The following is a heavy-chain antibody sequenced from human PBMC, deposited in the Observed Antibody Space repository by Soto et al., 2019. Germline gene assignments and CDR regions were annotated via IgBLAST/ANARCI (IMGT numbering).Heavy chain of an antibody. CDR2: INSDGSRI. CDR1: KFTIATYW. D-gene: IGHD1-1*01. CDR3: VRGVNDYGMDV. V-gene: IGHV3-74*01. J-gene: IGHJ6*02. Sequence: QAGGSLRLSCAASKFTIATYWMHWVRQAPWKGLVWVSRINSDGSRISYADSVKGRFTISRDNAKNTLYLQMNSLRDEDTAVYYYVRGVNDYGMDVWAQGTTVTVSS.